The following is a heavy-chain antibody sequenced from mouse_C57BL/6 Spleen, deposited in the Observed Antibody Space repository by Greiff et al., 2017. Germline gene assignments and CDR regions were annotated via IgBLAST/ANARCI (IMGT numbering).Heavy chain of an antibody. CDR1: GYTFTDYN. Sequence: EVQLQQSGPELVKPGASVKMSCKASGYTFTDYNMHWVKQSHGKSLEWIGYINPNNGGTSYNQKFKGKATLTVNKSSSTAYMELRSLTSEDSSVYYCARIYDGYYAWFAYWGQGTLVTVSA. J-gene: IGHJ3*01. CDR3: ARIYDGYYAWFAY. V-gene: IGHV1-22*01. D-gene: IGHD2-3*01. CDR2: INPNNGGT.